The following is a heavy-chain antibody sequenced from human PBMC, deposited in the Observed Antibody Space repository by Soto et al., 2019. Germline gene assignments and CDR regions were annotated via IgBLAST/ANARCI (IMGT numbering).Heavy chain of an antibody. CDR3: GVGYCTNGVCSGLGQVVHPVYYYYGMDV. D-gene: IGHD2-8*01. Sequence: SVKVSCKASGFTFTSSAVQWVRQARGQRLEWIGWIVVGSGNTNYAQKFQERVTITRDMSTSTAYMELSSLRSEDTAVYYCGVGYCTNGVCSGLGQVVHPVYYYYGMDVWGQGTTVTVSS. V-gene: IGHV1-58*01. CDR1: GFTFTSSA. CDR2: IVVGSGNT. J-gene: IGHJ6*02.